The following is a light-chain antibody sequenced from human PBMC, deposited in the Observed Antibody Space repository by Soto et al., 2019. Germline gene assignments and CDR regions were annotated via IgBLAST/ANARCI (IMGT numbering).Light chain of an antibody. CDR2: DNI. J-gene: IGLJ3*02. Sequence: QSVLTQPPSVSGAPGQRVTISCTGAGSNIGAGYAVHWYQQLPGMAPKLLIYDNINRPSGAPDRFSGSKSGTSASLAITGLQADDEAVYYCQSYDSSLTGSPMFAGGTKLTVL. CDR3: QSYDSSLTGSPM. CDR1: GSNIGAGYA. V-gene: IGLV1-40*01.